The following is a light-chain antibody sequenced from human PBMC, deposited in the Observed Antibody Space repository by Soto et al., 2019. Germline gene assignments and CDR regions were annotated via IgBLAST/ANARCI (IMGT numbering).Light chain of an antibody. CDR3: KKYDNSPIT. CDR1: QSISSSF. J-gene: IGKJ5*01. V-gene: IGKV3-20*01. Sequence: EIVLTHSPGIFAQSTVEIDSLSCGSSQSISSSFLAWYQQKPGQAPRLLIYGAYSRATGINDRFSGTGSEKDFTITISRMDNEDFEVYYCKKYDNSPITCGKGKRREIK. CDR2: GAY.